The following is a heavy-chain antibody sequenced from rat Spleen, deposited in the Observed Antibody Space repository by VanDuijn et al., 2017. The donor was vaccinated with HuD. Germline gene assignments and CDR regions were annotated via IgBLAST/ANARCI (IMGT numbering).Heavy chain of an antibody. CDR2: IDSPGST. Sequence: EVQLQESGPGLVKPSQSLSLTCSVTDHSVTSSYRWNWIRKFPGNKLEWMGFIDSPGSTTYNPSLKSRISITRDTSKNQFFLQVKSITTEDIATYYCAKTTVAYYYVMDAWGQGASVTVSS. CDR1: DHSVTSSYR. J-gene: IGHJ4*01. CDR3: AKTTVAYYYVMDA. D-gene: IGHD1-3*01. V-gene: IGHV3-3*01.